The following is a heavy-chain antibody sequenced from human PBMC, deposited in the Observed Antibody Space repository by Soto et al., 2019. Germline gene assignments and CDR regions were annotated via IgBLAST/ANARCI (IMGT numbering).Heavy chain of an antibody. J-gene: IGHJ5*02. Sequence: EVQLLESGGGLVQPGGSLSLSCAASGFTFSSYAMSWVRQAPGKGLEWVSAISGSGGSTYYADSVKGRFTISRDNSKNTLYLQMNSLRAEDTAVYYCAKAAKYSSSWYAWFDPWGQGTLVTVSA. CDR3: AKAAKYSSSWYAWFDP. CDR2: ISGSGGST. D-gene: IGHD6-13*01. V-gene: IGHV3-23*01. CDR1: GFTFSSYA.